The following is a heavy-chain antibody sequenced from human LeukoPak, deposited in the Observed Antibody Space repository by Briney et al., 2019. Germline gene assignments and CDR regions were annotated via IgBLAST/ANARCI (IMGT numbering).Heavy chain of an antibody. CDR2: ISAYNGNT. Sequence: ASVKVSCTASGYTFTSYGISWVRQAPGQGLEWMGWISAYNGNTNYAQKLQGRVTMTTDTSTSTAYMELRSLRSDDTAVYYCARDYYYYGSGSYYSGISDPWGQGTLVTVSS. CDR3: ARDYYYYGSGSYYSGISDP. CDR1: GYTFTSYG. D-gene: IGHD3-10*01. J-gene: IGHJ5*02. V-gene: IGHV1-18*01.